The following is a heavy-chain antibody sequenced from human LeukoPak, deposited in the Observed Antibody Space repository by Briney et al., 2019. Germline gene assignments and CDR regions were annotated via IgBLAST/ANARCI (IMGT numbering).Heavy chain of an antibody. V-gene: IGHV4-39*07. D-gene: IGHD3-3*01. CDR2: IYDSGST. J-gene: IGHJ3*02. CDR1: GGSIRSSYYY. CDR3: ARTHYDFWSGPVNAFDI. Sequence: SETLSLTCTVSGGSIRSSYYYWSWIRQPPGKGLEWIGSIYDSGSTYYNPSLKSRVTISVDTSKNQFSLKLSSVTAADTAVYYCARTHYDFWSGPVNAFDIWGQGTMVTVSS.